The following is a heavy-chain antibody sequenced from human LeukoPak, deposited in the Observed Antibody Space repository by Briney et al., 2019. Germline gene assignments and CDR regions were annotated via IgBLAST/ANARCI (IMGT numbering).Heavy chain of an antibody. V-gene: IGHV4-30-2*03. Sequence: PSQTLSLTCTVSGGSISSGGYYWSWIRQHPGKGLEWIGSIYYSGSTYYNPSLKSRVTISVDTSKNQFSLKLSSVTAADTAVYHCARVYYDTLTGYSGFDPWGQGTQVTVSS. CDR3: ARVYYDTLTGYSGFDP. J-gene: IGHJ5*02. CDR1: GGSISSGGYY. D-gene: IGHD3-9*01. CDR2: IYYSGST.